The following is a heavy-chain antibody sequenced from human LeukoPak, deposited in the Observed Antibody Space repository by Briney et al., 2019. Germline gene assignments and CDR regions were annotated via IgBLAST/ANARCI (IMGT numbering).Heavy chain of an antibody. CDR1: GGSVSSGSYY. CDR3: ARGSGFGELGSSKFDP. D-gene: IGHD3-10*01. J-gene: IGHJ5*02. Sequence: PSETLSLTCTVSGGSVSSGSYYWSWIRQPAGKGLEWIGRIYTSGSTNYNPSLKSRVTISVDTSKNQFSLKLSSVTAADTAVYYCARGSGFGELGSSKFDPWGQGTLVTVSS. V-gene: IGHV4-61*02. CDR2: IYTSGST.